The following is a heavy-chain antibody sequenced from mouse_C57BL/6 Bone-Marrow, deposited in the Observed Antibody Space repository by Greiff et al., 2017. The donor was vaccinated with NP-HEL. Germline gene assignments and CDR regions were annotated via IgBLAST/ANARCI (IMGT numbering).Heavy chain of an antibody. D-gene: IGHD3-2*02. CDR2: ISSGGSYT. Sequence: DVMLVESGGDLVKPGGSLKLSCAASGFTFSSYGMSWVRQTPDKRLEWVATISSGGSYTYYPDSVKGRFTISRDNAKNTLYLQMSSLKSEDTAMYYCARHELRLPYYAMDYWGQGTSVTVSS. CDR1: GFTFSSYG. J-gene: IGHJ4*01. CDR3: ARHELRLPYYAMDY. V-gene: IGHV5-6*02.